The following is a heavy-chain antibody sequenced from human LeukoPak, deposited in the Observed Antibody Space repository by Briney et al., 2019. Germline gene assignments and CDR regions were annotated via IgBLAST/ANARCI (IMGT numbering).Heavy chain of an antibody. CDR3: ARTTVAPGSYDAFDI. D-gene: IGHD4-23*01. CDR2: LSGSGERT. V-gene: IGHV3-23*01. CDR1: GFTFSAYA. Sequence: GGSLRLSCAASGFTFSAYAMSWVRQAPGKGLEWVSILSGSGERTYYADSVKGRFTVSRDTSKNTLYLQMSSLKVEDTAIYYCARTTVAPGSYDAFDIWGQGTMVTVSS. J-gene: IGHJ3*02.